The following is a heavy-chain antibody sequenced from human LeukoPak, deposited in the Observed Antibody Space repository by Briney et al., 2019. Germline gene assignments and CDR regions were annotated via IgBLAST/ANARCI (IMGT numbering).Heavy chain of an antibody. CDR1: GGSISSSSYY. D-gene: IGHD1-26*01. Sequence: SETLSLTCTVSGGSISSSSYYWGWIRQPPGKGLEWIGSIYYSGSTYYNPSLKSRVTISVDTSKNQFFLKLSSVTAADTAVYYCARHSVGARRSFDYWGQGTLVTVSS. V-gene: IGHV4-39*01. CDR2: IYYSGST. J-gene: IGHJ4*02. CDR3: ARHSVGARRSFDY.